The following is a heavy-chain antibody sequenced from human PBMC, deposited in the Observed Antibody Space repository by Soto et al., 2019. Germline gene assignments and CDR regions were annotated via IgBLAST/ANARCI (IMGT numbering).Heavy chain of an antibody. J-gene: IGHJ4*02. V-gene: IGHV3-23*01. CDR2: ISGSGGST. Sequence: GGSLRLSCAASGFTFSSYAMSWVRQAPGKGLEWVSAISGSGGSTYYADSVKGRFTISRDNSKNTLYLQMNSLRAEDTAVYYCANGNENYYGSGSYYFDYWGQGTLVTVSS. D-gene: IGHD3-10*01. CDR1: GFTFSSYA. CDR3: ANGNENYYGSGSYYFDY.